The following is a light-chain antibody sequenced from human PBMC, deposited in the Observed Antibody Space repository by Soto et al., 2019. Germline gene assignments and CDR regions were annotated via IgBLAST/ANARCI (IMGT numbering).Light chain of an antibody. V-gene: IGLV1-51*02. CDR2: ANN. CDR1: SSNIGNSY. Sequence: QSVLTQPPSLSAAPGQMVTISCSGRSSNIGNSYVSWYQLLPDTAPKLLIYANNKQPSAIPDRFSGFKSGTSATLGITGLQTGDDAEYYCGTCDSCLSDAVVGGGPNVTVL. CDR3: GTCDSCLSDAV. J-gene: IGLJ2*01.